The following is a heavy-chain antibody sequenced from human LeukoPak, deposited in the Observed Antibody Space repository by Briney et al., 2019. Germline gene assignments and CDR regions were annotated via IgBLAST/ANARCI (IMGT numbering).Heavy chain of an antibody. Sequence: SETLSLTCTVSGSSINVYYWSWIRQSPGKGLEWIAYISYSGSTNYNPSLKSRVTISVDTSKNQFSLKLNSVTAADTAVYYCASVRRGFGESSKYYAYYYMGVWGKGTTVTISS. CDR1: GSSINVYY. CDR3: ASVRRGFGESSKYYAYYYMGV. V-gene: IGHV4-59*08. J-gene: IGHJ6*03. D-gene: IGHD3-10*01. CDR2: ISYSGST.